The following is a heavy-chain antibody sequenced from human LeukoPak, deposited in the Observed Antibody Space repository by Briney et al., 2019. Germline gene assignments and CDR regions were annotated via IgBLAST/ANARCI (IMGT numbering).Heavy chain of an antibody. Sequence: GGSLRLSCAASGFTFSSYWMDWVRQAPGKGLEWVANIKPDGSEKYYVDSVKGRFTISRDNAKNSLYLQMNSLRVEDTAVYSRARDKYGAYFDSWGQGTLVTVSS. D-gene: IGHD4-17*01. CDR2: IKPDGSEK. CDR1: GFTFSSYW. J-gene: IGHJ4*02. V-gene: IGHV3-7*04. CDR3: ARDKYGAYFDS.